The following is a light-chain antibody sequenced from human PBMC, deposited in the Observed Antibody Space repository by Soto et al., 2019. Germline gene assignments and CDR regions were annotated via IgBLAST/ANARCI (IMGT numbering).Light chain of an antibody. J-gene: IGLJ2*01. CDR3: AAWDGSLNVVL. Sequence: QAVVTQAPSASGTPGQRVTISCSGSSSNIGTNTVYWYQQLPGRAPTLLIYTNDQRPSGVPDRFSGSKSGTSASLAISGLQSEDEADYYCAAWDGSLNVVLFGGGTKLTVL. V-gene: IGLV1-44*01. CDR2: TND. CDR1: SSNIGTNT.